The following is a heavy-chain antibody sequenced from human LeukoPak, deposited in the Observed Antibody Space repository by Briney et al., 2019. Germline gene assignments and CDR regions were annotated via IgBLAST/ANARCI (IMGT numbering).Heavy chain of an antibody. D-gene: IGHD5-24*01. CDR1: GFIFKKYW. CDR3: ARETPRRGETRDGYR. V-gene: IGHV3-7*01. CDR2: IKEDGSET. J-gene: IGHJ4*02. Sequence: GGSLRLSCAASGFIFKKYWMNWVRQVPGKGLECLANIKEDGSETYYADSVKGRFTISRDNPKNLLFLQINSLRVEDTAVYYCARETPRRGETRDGYRWGQGTVVAVSS.